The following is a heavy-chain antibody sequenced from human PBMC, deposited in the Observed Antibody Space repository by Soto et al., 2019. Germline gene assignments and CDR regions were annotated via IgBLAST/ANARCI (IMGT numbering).Heavy chain of an antibody. Sequence: EVQLVESGGGLVQPGRSLRLSCAASGFTFDDYAMHWVRQAPGKGLEWVSGISWNSGSIGYADSVKGRFTISRDNAKKSLYLQMNSLRAEDTALYYCAKDTGYQLPQRSAEARPPDYWGQGTLVTVSS. J-gene: IGHJ4*02. CDR2: ISWNSGSI. CDR3: AKDTGYQLPQRSAEARPPDY. CDR1: GFTFDDYA. V-gene: IGHV3-9*01. D-gene: IGHD2-2*01.